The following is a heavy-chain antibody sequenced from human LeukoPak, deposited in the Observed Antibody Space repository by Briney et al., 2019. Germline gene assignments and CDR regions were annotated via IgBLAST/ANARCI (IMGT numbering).Heavy chain of an antibody. Sequence: SETLSLTCAVYGGSFSGYYWSWIRQPPGKGLEWIGEINHSGSTNYNSSLKSRVTISVDTSKNQFSLKLSSVTAADTAVYYCARGRLATTKPFDPWGQGTLVTVSS. J-gene: IGHJ5*02. CDR3: ARGRLATTKPFDP. CDR2: INHSGST. CDR1: GGSFSGYY. D-gene: IGHD1-26*01. V-gene: IGHV4-34*01.